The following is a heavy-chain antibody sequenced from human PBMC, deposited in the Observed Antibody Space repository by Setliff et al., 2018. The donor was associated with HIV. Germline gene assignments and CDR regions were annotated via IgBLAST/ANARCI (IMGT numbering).Heavy chain of an antibody. J-gene: IGHJ4*02. V-gene: IGHV4-59*08. CDR2: IFYSGST. CDR1: GGSISSYY. D-gene: IGHD3-10*01. CDR3: ARARITMVRGVIIRRGGYYFDY. Sequence: SETLSLTCTVSGGSISSYYWSWIRQPPGKGLEWIGYIFYSGSTNYNPSLKSRVTISVDTSKNQFSLKLSSETAADTAVYYCARARITMVRGVIIRRGGYYFDYWGQGTLVTVSS.